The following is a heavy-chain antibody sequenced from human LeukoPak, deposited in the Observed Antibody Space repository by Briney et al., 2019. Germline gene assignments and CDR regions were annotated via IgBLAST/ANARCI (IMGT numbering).Heavy chain of an antibody. V-gene: IGHV1-46*01. CDR2: INPSGGST. CDR1: GYTFTSYY. Sequence: GASVKVSCKASGYTFTSYYMHWVRQAPGQGLEWMGIINPSGGSTSYAQKFQGRVTMTRDMSTSTVYMELSSLRSEDTAVYYCARDMENPLFKLELSFDYWGQGTLVTVSS. CDR3: ARDMENPLFKLELSFDY. D-gene: IGHD1-7*01. J-gene: IGHJ4*02.